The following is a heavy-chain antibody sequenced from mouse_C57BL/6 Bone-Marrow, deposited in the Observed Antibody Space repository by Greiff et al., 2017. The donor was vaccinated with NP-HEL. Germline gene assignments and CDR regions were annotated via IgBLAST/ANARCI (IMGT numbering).Heavy chain of an antibody. CDR2: INPSTGGT. D-gene: IGHD4-1*01. J-gene: IGHJ2*01. CDR1: GYSFTGYY. CDR3: AREETGTLDY. V-gene: IGHV1-42*01. Sequence: VQLKQSGPELVKPGASVKISCKASGYSFTGYYMNWVKQSPEKSLEWIGEINPSTGGTTYNQKFKAKATLTVDKSSSTAYMQLKSLTSEDSAVYYCAREETGTLDYWGQGTTLTVSS.